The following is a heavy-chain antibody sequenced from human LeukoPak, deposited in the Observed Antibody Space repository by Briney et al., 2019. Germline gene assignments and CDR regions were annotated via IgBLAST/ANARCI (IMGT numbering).Heavy chain of an antibody. V-gene: IGHV1-46*01. Sequence: GASVKVSCKASGYTFTSYYMHWVRQAPGQGLEWMGIINPSGGSTSYAQKFQGRVTMTRDTSTSTVYMELSSLRSEDTAVYYCARDGDYYDSSGYQPGGYFDYWGQGTLVTVSS. D-gene: IGHD3-22*01. CDR1: GYTFTSYY. CDR2: INPSGGST. CDR3: ARDGDYYDSSGYQPGGYFDY. J-gene: IGHJ4*02.